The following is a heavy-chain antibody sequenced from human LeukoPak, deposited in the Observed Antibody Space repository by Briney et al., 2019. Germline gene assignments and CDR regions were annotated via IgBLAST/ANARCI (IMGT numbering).Heavy chain of an antibody. CDR2: IYHRGSS. Sequence: PSQTLSLTCTVSGGSISSGGHYWSWIRQHPGKGLEWSGYIYHRGSSYYNPSLKSRVSISEDTSKNQFSLKLSSVTAADTAVYYCARHREACFDYWGQGTLVTVSS. V-gene: IGHV4-31*03. J-gene: IGHJ4*02. CDR1: GGSISSGGHY. D-gene: IGHD5-24*01. CDR3: ARHREACFDY.